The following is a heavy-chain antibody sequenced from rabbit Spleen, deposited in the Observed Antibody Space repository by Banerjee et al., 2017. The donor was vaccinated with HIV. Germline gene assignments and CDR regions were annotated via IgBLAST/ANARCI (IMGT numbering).Heavy chain of an antibody. Sequence: QSLEESGGDLVQPEGSLTLTCKASGVSFSDKDVMCWVRQAPGKGLEWITCINIATGKSVYASWVSGRFIMSRTSSTTVTLRMTSLTAADRATYFCARDLVGVIGWNFYLWGQGTLVTVS. J-gene: IGHJ4*01. CDR2: INIATGKS. D-gene: IGHD2-1*01. CDR3: ARDLVGVIGWNFYL. V-gene: IGHV1S40*01. CDR1: GVSFSDKDV.